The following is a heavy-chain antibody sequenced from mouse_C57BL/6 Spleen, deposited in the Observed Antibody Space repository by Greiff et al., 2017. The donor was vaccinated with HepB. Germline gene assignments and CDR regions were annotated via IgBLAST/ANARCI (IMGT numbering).Heavy chain of an antibody. CDR1: GYTFTSYW. J-gene: IGHJ3*01. Sequence: QVQRQQPGAELVMPGASVKLSCKASGYTFTSYWMHWVKQRPGQGLEWIGEIDPSDSYTNYNQKFKGKSTLTVDKSSSTAYMQLSSLTSEDSAVYYCARSGDGWFAYWGQGTLVTVSA. D-gene: IGHD2-3*01. V-gene: IGHV1-69*01. CDR3: ARSGDGWFAY. CDR2: IDPSDSYT.